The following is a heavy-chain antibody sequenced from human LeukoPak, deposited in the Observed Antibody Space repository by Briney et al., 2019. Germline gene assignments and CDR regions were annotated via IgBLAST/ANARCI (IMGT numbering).Heavy chain of an antibody. Sequence: GESLKISCQGSGYSFTSYWFGWVRQLPGKGLEWLGIIYPGDSDTRYSPSFQGQVTISADKSISTAYLQWSSLKASDTAMYYCARSALAYCGGNCYSGFYYWGQGTLVTVSS. D-gene: IGHD2-21*02. CDR2: IYPGDSDT. J-gene: IGHJ4*02. CDR3: ARSALAYCGGNCYSGFYY. CDR1: GYSFTSYW. V-gene: IGHV5-51*01.